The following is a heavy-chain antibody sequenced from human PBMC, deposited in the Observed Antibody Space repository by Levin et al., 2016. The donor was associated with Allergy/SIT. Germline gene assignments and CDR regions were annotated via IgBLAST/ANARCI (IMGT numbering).Heavy chain of an antibody. Sequence: PGKGLVWVSRIHSDGTSTSYADSVKGRFTISRDNAKNTLYLQMKSLRAEDAAVYYCARGGSTFSTLWGQGTLVTVSS. V-gene: IGHV3-74*01. CDR2: IHSDGTST. CDR3: ARGGSTFSTL. J-gene: IGHJ4*02. D-gene: IGHD2/OR15-2a*01.